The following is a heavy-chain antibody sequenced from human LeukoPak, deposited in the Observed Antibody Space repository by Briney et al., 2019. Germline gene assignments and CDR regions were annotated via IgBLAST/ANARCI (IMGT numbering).Heavy chain of an antibody. Sequence: GASVKVSCKASGYTFTSYYMHWVRQAPGQGLEWMGIINPSGGSTSYAQKFQGRVTMTRDTSTSTVYMELSSLRSEDTAVYYCARGTRTFPGGDSNWFDPWGQGTLVTVSS. CDR2: INPSGGST. CDR3: ARGTRTFPGGDSNWFDP. J-gene: IGHJ5*02. V-gene: IGHV1-46*01. CDR1: GYTFTSYY. D-gene: IGHD2-21*02.